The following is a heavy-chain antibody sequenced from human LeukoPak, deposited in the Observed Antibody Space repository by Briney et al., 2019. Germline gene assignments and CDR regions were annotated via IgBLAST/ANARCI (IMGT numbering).Heavy chain of an antibody. V-gene: IGHV3-33*01. CDR2: IWYDGSNK. CDR1: GFTFSSYG. J-gene: IGHJ4*02. D-gene: IGHD6-13*01. CDR3: ARDYGSSLPYYFDY. Sequence: PGGSLRLSCAASGFTFSSYGMHWVRQAPGKGLEWVAVIWYDGSNKYYADSVKGRFTISRDNSKNTLYLQMNSLRAEDTAVYYRARDYGSSLPYYFDYWGQGTLVTVSS.